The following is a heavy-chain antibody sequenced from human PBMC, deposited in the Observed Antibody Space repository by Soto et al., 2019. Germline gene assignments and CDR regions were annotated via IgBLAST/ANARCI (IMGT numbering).Heavy chain of an antibody. V-gene: IGHV3-9*01. CDR1: GFTFDDYA. J-gene: IGHJ4*02. Sequence: EVQLVVSGGGLVQPSRSLRVSWAASGFTFDDYAMHWVRQAPGNGLEWVSGISWNSGSIGYADSVKGRFTISRDNAKNSLYLQMNSLRAEDTALYYCAKHRKTVAGSPIDYWGQGTLVTVSS. D-gene: IGHD6-19*01. CDR3: AKHRKTVAGSPIDY. CDR2: ISWNSGSI.